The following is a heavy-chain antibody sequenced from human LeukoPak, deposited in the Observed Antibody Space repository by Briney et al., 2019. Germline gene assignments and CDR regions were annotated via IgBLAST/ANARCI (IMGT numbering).Heavy chain of an antibody. Sequence: GGSLGLSCAASGFTFSSYGMHWVRQAPGKGLEWVAFIWYDVSNKYYGDSAKGRFTISRDNSKNTLYLQMNSLRAEDTAVYYCARERVRFLFDPWGQGTLVTVSS. CDR2: IWYDVSNK. CDR3: ARERVRFLFDP. V-gene: IGHV3-33*08. CDR1: GFTFSSYG. J-gene: IGHJ5*02. D-gene: IGHD3-3*01.